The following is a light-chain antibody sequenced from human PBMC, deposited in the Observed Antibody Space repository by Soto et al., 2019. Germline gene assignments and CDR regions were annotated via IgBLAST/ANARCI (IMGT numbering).Light chain of an antibody. V-gene: IGLV2-23*01. CDR2: EGS. Sequence: QSALTQPASVSGSPGQSITISCTGTSNDIGHYDLVSWFQHHPGKAPKLMIYEGSKRPSGVSNRFSGSKSGNTASLTISGLQAEDEADYYCCSYAGSSTYVFGTGTKLTVL. CDR3: CSYAGSSTYV. CDR1: SNDIGHYDL. J-gene: IGLJ1*01.